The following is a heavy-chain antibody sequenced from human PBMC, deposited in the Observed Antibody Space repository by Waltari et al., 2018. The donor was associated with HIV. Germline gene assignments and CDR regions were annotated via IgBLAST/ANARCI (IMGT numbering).Heavy chain of an antibody. CDR3: AITMVRDHYFDY. D-gene: IGHD3-10*01. J-gene: IGHJ4*02. CDR1: GGSFSGYY. Sequence: QVQLQQWGAGLLKPSETLSLTCAVYGGSFSGYYWSWIRQPPGKGLEWIGEINHSGSTNYNPSLKSRVTISVDTSKNQFSLKLSSVTAADTAVYYCAITMVRDHYFDYWGQGTLVTVSS. V-gene: IGHV4-34*01. CDR2: INHSGST.